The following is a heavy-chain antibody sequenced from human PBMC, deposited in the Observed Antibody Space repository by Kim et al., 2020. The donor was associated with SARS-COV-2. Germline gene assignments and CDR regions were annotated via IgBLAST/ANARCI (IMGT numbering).Heavy chain of an antibody. D-gene: IGHD3-22*01. CDR3: ARGGLHYDSSGDYYYYSVMDV. J-gene: IGHJ6*02. Sequence: GGSLRLSCAASGFAFSSYGMHWVRQAPGKGLEWVAVISYDGSNKYYADSVKGRFTISRDNSKNKNTLYLQMNSLRAEETAVFYCARGGLHYDSSGDYYYYSVMDVGGQGTTVTVSS. CDR1: GFAFSSYG. CDR2: ISYDGSNK. V-gene: IGHV3-30*03.